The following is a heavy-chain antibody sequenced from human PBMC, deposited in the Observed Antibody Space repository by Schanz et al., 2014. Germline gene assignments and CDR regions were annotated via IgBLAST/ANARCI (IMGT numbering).Heavy chain of an antibody. CDR1: GYIFGSHG. V-gene: IGHV1-18*01. D-gene: IGHD3-10*01. J-gene: IGHJ3*02. CDR2: INAHTGNT. CDR3: AGVHTASYHYNRPGAFDI. Sequence: QLMQSGSEVRKPAASVKVSCKASGYIFGSHGMTWVRQAPGQGPELMGWINAHTGNTQYAQKCQGRVYMNRDKVTTTVHIEKTKMRTDDTVNCYRAGVHTASYHYNRPGAFDIWGQGTGVTVSS.